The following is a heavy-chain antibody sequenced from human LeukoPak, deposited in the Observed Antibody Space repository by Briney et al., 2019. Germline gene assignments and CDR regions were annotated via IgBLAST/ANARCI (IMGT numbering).Heavy chain of an antibody. V-gene: IGHV3-21*01. D-gene: IGHD2-21*02. CDR2: ISSSSSYI. J-gene: IGHJ6*03. Sequence: GGSLRLSCAASGFTFSSYSMNWVRQAPGKGLEWVSSISSSSSYIYYADSVKGRFTISRDNAKNSLYLQMHSLRAEDTAVYYCARDGTYCGGDCHYYYYYYMDVWGKGTTVTVSS. CDR1: GFTFSSYS. CDR3: ARDGTYCGGDCHYYYYYYMDV.